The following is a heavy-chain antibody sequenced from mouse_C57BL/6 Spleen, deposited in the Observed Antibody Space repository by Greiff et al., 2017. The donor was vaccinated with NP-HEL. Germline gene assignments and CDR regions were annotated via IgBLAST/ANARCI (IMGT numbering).Heavy chain of an antibody. V-gene: IGHV1-81*01. CDR2: IYPRSGNT. CDR1: GYTFTSYG. Sequence: VQLQQSGAELARPGASVKLSCKASGYTFTSYGISWVKQRTGQGLEWIGEIYPRSGNTYYNEKFKGKATLTADKSSSTAYMELRSLTSEDSAVYVCARESTVVATGYFDYWGQGTTLTVSS. J-gene: IGHJ2*01. D-gene: IGHD1-1*01. CDR3: ARESTVVATGYFDY.